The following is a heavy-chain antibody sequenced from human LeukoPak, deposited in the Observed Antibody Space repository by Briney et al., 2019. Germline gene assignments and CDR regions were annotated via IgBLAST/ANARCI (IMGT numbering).Heavy chain of an antibody. CDR3: ARPLRCSGNNCYMDNWFDS. V-gene: IGHV4-34*01. Sequence: PSETLSLTCAVYGGSFSGYYWNWIRQPPGKGLEWIGEINHSGSTNYNPSLKSRVTISIDTSKNQFSLKLNSVTAADTAVYYCARPLRCSGNNCYMDNWFDSWGQGSLVTVSS. CDR2: INHSGST. CDR1: GGSFSGYY. D-gene: IGHD2-2*02. J-gene: IGHJ5*01.